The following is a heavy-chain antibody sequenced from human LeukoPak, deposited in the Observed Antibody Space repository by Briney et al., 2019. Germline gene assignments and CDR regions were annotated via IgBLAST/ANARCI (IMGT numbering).Heavy chain of an antibody. V-gene: IGHV1-46*01. J-gene: IGHJ6*02. Sequence: ASVKVSCKASGYTFTSYYMHWVQQAPGQGLEWMGIINPSGGSTSYAQKFQGRVTMTRDTSTSTVYMELSSLRSEDTAVYYCARDRSYYEDYYYYGMDVWGQGTTVTVSS. D-gene: IGHD1-26*01. CDR2: INPSGGST. CDR1: GYTFTSYY. CDR3: ARDRSYYEDYYYYGMDV.